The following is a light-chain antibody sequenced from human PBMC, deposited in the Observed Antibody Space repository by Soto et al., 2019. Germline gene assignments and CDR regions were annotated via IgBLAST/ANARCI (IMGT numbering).Light chain of an antibody. Sequence: QSVLTQPRSVSGSPGQSVTISCTGTSSDVGGYNYVSWYQQHPGKAPKLMIYDVSKRPSGVPDRFSGSKSGNTASLTISGLQAEDEADYYCCSYAGSWRVFGGGTQLTVL. V-gene: IGLV2-11*01. CDR3: CSYAGSWRV. CDR2: DVS. J-gene: IGLJ2*01. CDR1: SSDVGGYNY.